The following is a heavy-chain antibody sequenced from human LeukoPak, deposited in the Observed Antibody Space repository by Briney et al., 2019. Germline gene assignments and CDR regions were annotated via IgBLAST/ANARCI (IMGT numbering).Heavy chain of an antibody. CDR1: GFTFDDYA. CDR2: ISWNSGSI. V-gene: IGHV3-9*01. CDR3: ASQLIKDTLDY. D-gene: IGHD3-16*01. J-gene: IGHJ4*02. Sequence: GGSLRLSCAASGFTFDDYAMHWVRQAPGKGLEWVSGISWNSGSIGYADSVKGRFTISRDSAKNSLYLQMNSLRAEDTAVYYCASQLIKDTLDYWGQGTLVTVSS.